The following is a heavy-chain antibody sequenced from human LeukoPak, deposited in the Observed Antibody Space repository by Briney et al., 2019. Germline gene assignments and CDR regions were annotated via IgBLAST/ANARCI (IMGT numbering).Heavy chain of an antibody. CDR3: ARGAAPKDDWFDP. J-gene: IGHJ5*02. CDR2: IYYSGST. Sequence: PSETLSLTCTVSGGSISSSSYYWGWIRQPPGKGLEWIGSIYYSGSTYYNPSLKSRVTISVDTSKNQFSLKLSSVTAADTAVYYCARGAAPKDDWFDPWGQGTLVTVSS. CDR1: GGSISSSSYY. V-gene: IGHV4-39*01. D-gene: IGHD2-15*01.